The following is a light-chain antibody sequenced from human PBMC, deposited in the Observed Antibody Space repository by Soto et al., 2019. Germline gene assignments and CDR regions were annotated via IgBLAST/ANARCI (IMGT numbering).Light chain of an antibody. V-gene: IGKV3-20*01. CDR1: QSVSNNY. CDR3: QQYGSPLT. CDR2: GAS. J-gene: IGKJ4*01. Sequence: EIVLTQSPGTLSLSPGERATLSCRASQSVSNNYLAWYQQKPGQPPRLLIYGASNRATGIPDRFSGSGSGTDFTLSISSLQPGDFAVYYCQQYGSPLTFGGGTKVDI.